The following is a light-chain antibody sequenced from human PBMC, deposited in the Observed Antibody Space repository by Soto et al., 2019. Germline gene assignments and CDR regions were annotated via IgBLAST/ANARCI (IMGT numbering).Light chain of an antibody. CDR3: SSFTSINTWV. J-gene: IGLJ3*02. Sequence: QSALTQPASVSGSPGQSITISCTGTSSDVGGYNYVSWYQQHPGKAPKLMIYDVSNRPSGVSNRFSGSKSGNTASPTISGLQAEDEADYYCSSFTSINTWVFGGGTKLTVL. CDR2: DVS. CDR1: SSDVGGYNY. V-gene: IGLV2-14*03.